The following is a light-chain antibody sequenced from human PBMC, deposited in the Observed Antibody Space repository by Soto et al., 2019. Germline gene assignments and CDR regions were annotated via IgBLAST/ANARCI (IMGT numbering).Light chain of an antibody. CDR3: WSYAGSSTLV. V-gene: IGLV2-23*01. Sequence: QSALTQPASVSGSPGQSITISCTGTSSDVGSYKFVSWYQQHPGKAPKLMIYEGSKRPSGVYNRFSGSKSGNTACLTISGLQADDEAYYYCWSYAGSSTLVFGGGTKLTVL. J-gene: IGLJ2*01. CDR1: SSDVGSYKF. CDR2: EGS.